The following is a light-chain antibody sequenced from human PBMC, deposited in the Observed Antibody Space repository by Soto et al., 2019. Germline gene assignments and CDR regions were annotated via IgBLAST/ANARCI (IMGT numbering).Light chain of an antibody. CDR1: QSVSNN. Sequence: EIGLTQSPGTLSLSPGERATLSCRASQSVSNNYLAWYQQKPGQAPRLLIYGASNRATGIPARFSGSGSGTEFTLTISSLQSEDFAVYYCQQYNNWPQTFGQGTKVDI. CDR3: QQYNNWPQT. CDR2: GAS. V-gene: IGKV3-15*01. J-gene: IGKJ1*01.